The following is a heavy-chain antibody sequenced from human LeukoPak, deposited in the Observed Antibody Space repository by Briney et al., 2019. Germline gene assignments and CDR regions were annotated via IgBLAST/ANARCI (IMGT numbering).Heavy chain of an antibody. CDR2: INHSGST. CDR1: GGSFSGYY. D-gene: IGHD4-17*01. CDR3: ARGPYGDYGGDEKVVLDY. J-gene: IGHJ4*02. V-gene: IGHV4-34*01. Sequence: PSETLSLTCAVYGGSFSGYYWSWIRQPPGKGLEWIGEINHSGSTNYNPSLKSRVTISVDTSKNQFSLKLSSVTAADTAVYYCARGPYGDYGGDEKVVLDYWGQGTLVTVSS.